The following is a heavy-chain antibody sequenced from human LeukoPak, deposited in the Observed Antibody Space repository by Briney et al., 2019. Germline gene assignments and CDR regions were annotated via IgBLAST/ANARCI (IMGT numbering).Heavy chain of an antibody. V-gene: IGHV3-23*01. D-gene: IGHD1-26*01. CDR1: GFTFSSYA. Sequence: PGGCLRLSCAASGFTFSSYAMSWVRQAPGKGLEWVSAITGSGGSTYYAESVKGRFTISRDNSKNTLYLQMNSLRAEDTAVYYCAKEPTTGDYFDYWGQGTLVTVSS. CDR3: AKEPTTGDYFDY. CDR2: ITGSGGST. J-gene: IGHJ4*02.